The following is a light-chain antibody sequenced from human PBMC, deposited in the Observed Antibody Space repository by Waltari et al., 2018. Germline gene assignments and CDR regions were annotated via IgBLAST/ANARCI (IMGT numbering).Light chain of an antibody. CDR1: SSDVGGYNY. CDR2: DVS. CDR3: CSYAGSYTWV. J-gene: IGLJ3*02. V-gene: IGLV2-11*01. Sequence: QSALTQPRSLSGSPGQSVTISCTGTSSDVGGYNYVSWYQQHPGKAPKLMIYDVSKRPSGVPVRFSGSKSGNTASLTISGLQAEDEADYYCCSYAGSYTWVFGGGTKLTVL.